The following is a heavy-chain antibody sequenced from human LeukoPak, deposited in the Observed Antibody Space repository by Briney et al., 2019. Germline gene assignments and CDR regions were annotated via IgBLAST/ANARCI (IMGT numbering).Heavy chain of an antibody. J-gene: IGHJ4*02. Sequence: ASVKVSCKASGYIITGYYIHWVRQAPGQGLEWMGWINPNNGGTNYAQKFQGRVTMTRDTSISTAYMELSRLRSDDTAVFFCATVAGTLFDYWGQRTLVTVSS. CDR3: ATVAGTLFDY. CDR2: INPNNGGT. D-gene: IGHD6-13*01. V-gene: IGHV1-2*02. CDR1: GYIITGYY.